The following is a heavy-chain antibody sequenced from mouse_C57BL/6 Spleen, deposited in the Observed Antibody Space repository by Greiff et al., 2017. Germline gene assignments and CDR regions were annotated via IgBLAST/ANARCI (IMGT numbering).Heavy chain of an antibody. Sequence: QVQLQQPGAELVRPGSSVKLSCKASGYTFTSYWMDWVKQRPGQGLEWIGNIYPSDSETHYNQKFKDKATLTVDKSSSTAYMQLSSLTSEDSAVYYGARGSYYGSSYLYYFDYWGQGTTLTVSS. CDR2: IYPSDSET. V-gene: IGHV1-61*01. J-gene: IGHJ2*01. CDR3: ARGSYYGSSYLYYFDY. D-gene: IGHD1-1*01. CDR1: GYTFTSYW.